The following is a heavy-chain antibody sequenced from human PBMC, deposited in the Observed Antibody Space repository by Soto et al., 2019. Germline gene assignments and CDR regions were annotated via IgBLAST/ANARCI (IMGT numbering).Heavy chain of an antibody. D-gene: IGHD3-22*01. V-gene: IGHV4-39*01. CDR1: GGSISSSSYY. CDR2: IYYSGST. J-gene: IGHJ2*01. CDR3: ARTYYYDSSGYYGLGYFDL. Sequence: PSETLSLTCTVSGGSISSSSYYWGWIRQPPGKGLEWIGSIYYSGSTYYSPSLKSRVTISVDTSKNQFSLKLSSVTAADTAVYYCARTYYYDSSGYYGLGYFDLWGRGTLVTVSS.